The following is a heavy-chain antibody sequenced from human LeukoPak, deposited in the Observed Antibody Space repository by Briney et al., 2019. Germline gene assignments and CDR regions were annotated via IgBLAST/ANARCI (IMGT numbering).Heavy chain of an antibody. CDR3: ARDAESLITLNRGVIVNWFDP. Sequence: ASEKVSCKASGYTFTGHYMHWVRQAPGQEPEWMGWINPNNGGTRDAQKFQGRVTMTRDTSISTAYMELTRLRSDDTAVYYCARDAESLITLNRGVIVNWFDPWGQGTLVTVSS. D-gene: IGHD3-10*01. CDR2: INPNNGGT. V-gene: IGHV1-2*02. J-gene: IGHJ5*02. CDR1: GYTFTGHY.